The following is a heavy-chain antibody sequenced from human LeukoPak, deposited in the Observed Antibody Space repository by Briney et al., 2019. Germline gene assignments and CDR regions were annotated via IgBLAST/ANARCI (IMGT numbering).Heavy chain of an antibody. J-gene: IGHJ4*02. CDR2: ITASGSTT. D-gene: IGHD2-2*01. CDR3: ARGDCSNSDCYVSY. CDR1: GFTFSNYE. Sequence: PGGSLRLSCAASGFTFSNYEMNWVRQAPGKGLEWIPYITASGSTTFYADSVKGRFTISRDNAKSSLFLQMNSLRAEDTAVYYCARGDCSNSDCYVSYWGQGTLVTVSS. V-gene: IGHV3-48*03.